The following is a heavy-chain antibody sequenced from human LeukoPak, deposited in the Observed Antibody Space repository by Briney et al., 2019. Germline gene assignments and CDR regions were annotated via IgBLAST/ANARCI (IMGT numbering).Heavy chain of an antibody. D-gene: IGHD1-7*01. CDR1: GGSFSGYY. J-gene: IGHJ5*02. V-gene: IGHV4-59*01. CDR3: ASLDLVTLEFDP. CDR2: IYYSGST. Sequence: SETLSLTCAVYGGSFSGYYWSWIRQPPGKGLEWIGYIYYSGSTNYNPSLKSRVTISVDTSKNQFSLRLSSVTAADTAVYYCASLDLVTLEFDPWGQGTLVTVSS.